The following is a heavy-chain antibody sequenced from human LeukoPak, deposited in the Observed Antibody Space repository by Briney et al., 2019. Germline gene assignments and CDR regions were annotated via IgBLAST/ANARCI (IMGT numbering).Heavy chain of an antibody. D-gene: IGHD1-26*01. V-gene: IGHV1-2*02. J-gene: IGHJ3*02. CDR1: GYTFTGYY. Sequence: ASVKVSCKASGYTFTGYYMHWVRQAPGQGLEWMGWINPNSGGTNYAQKFQGRVTMTRDTSISTAYMELSRLGSDDTAVYYCARDTYGLLGAFDIWGQGTMVTVSS. CDR2: INPNSGGT. CDR3: ARDTYGLLGAFDI.